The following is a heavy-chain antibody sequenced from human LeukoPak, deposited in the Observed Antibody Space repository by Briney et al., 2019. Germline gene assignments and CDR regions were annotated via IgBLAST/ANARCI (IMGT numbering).Heavy chain of an antibody. J-gene: IGHJ4*02. CDR2: IDHSGST. V-gene: IGHV4-34*01. CDR1: SVSFSGYY. D-gene: IGHD5-12*01. Sequence: SETLSLTCGVYSVSFSGYYWSWIRQPPGKGLGWIGEIDHSGSTNYNPSLKSRVTISVDTSKSQFSLKLSSVTAADTAVYYCARDRGDTYEWGQGTLVTVSS. CDR3: ARDRGDTYE.